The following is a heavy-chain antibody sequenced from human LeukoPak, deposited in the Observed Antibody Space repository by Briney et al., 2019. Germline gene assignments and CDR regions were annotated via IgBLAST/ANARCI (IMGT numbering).Heavy chain of an antibody. V-gene: IGHV5-10-1*01. J-gene: IGHJ4*02. CDR1: GYSFTNYW. CDR3: ARVIHLGELSLYDY. CDR2: IDPSDSYT. Sequence: GESLKISCKGSGYSFTNYWITWVRQMPGKGLEWMGRIDPSDSYTNYSPSFQGHATISADKSISTAYLQWSSLKASDTAMYYCARVIHLGELSLYDYWGQGTLVTVSS. D-gene: IGHD3-16*02.